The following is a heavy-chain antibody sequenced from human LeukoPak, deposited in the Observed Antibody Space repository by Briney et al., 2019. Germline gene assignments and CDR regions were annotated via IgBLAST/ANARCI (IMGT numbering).Heavy chain of an antibody. Sequence: GGSLRLSCAASGFTFSSYAMSWVRQAPGKGLEWVSAISGSGGSTYYADSVKGRFTISRDNSKNTLYLQMNSLRAEDTAVYYCANLNWGSSGFDDWGQGTLVTVSS. J-gene: IGHJ4*02. D-gene: IGHD7-27*01. CDR1: GFTFSSYA. CDR3: ANLNWGSSGFDD. V-gene: IGHV3-23*01. CDR2: ISGSGGST.